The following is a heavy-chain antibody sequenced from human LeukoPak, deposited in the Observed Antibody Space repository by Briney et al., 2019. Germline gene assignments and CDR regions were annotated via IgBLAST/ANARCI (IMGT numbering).Heavy chain of an antibody. Sequence: ASVKVSCKASGYTFTSYYMHWVRQAPGQGLEWMGWINPNSGGTNYAQKFQGRVTMTRDTSISTAYMELSRLRSDDTAVYYCARGKPRARYNEPHSRHDYSNYGGGFDYWGQGTLVTVSS. CDR2: INPNSGGT. J-gene: IGHJ4*02. V-gene: IGHV1-2*02. CDR3: ARGKPRARYNEPHSRHDYSNYGGGFDY. CDR1: GYTFTSYY. D-gene: IGHD4-11*01.